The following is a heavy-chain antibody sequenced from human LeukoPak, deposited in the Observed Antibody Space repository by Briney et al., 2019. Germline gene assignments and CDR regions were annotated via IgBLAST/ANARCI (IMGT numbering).Heavy chain of an antibody. Sequence: GGSLRLSCVASEFTFSDYAMSWVRQAPGKGLEWVSAITGSGGSTYYADSVKGRFTISRDNSKNTLYLQMNSLRADDTAVYYCAKGPMIVVELDYWGQGTLVTVSS. CDR2: ITGSGGST. J-gene: IGHJ4*02. CDR3: AKGPMIVVELDY. D-gene: IGHD3-22*01. V-gene: IGHV3-23*01. CDR1: EFTFSDYA.